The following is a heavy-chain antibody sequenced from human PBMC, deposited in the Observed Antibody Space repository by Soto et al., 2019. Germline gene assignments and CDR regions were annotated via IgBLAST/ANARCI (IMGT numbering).Heavy chain of an antibody. V-gene: IGHV1-69*06. CDR3: AREGSHFCSRTSCDYYYYGMDV. CDR2: IIPIFGTA. CDR1: GVTFSSYA. D-gene: IGHD2-2*01. Sequence: SVKVSCKASGVTFSSYAISWVPQAPGQGLEWMGGIIPIFGTANYPQKLQGRVTITADKSTSTAYMELSSLRSEDTAVYYCAREGSHFCSRTSCDYYYYGMDVWG. J-gene: IGHJ6*02.